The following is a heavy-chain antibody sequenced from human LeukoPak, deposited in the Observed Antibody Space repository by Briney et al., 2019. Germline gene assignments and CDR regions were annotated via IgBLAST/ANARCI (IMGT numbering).Heavy chain of an antibody. CDR3: ARVEGGRNWYFDL. Sequence: GASVTVSCTASGGTFSSYAISWVRQAPGQGLEWMGGIIPIFGTANYAQKFQGRVTITADESTSTAYMELSSLRSEDTAVYYCARVEGGRNWYFDLWGRGTLVTVSS. CDR2: IIPIFGTA. V-gene: IGHV1-69*13. CDR1: GGTFSSYA. D-gene: IGHD1-14*01. J-gene: IGHJ2*01.